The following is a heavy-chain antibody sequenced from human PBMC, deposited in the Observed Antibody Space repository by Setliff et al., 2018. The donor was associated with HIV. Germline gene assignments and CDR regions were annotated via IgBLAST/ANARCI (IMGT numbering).Heavy chain of an antibody. J-gene: IGHJ5*02. CDR3: ARLGRPYSGQGWFDP. D-gene: IGHD5-12*01. V-gene: IGHV4-4*09. CDR2: IYTSGST. CDR1: GGSISSYY. Sequence: PSETLSLTCTVSGGSISSYYWSWIRQPPGKGLEWIGYIYTSGSTNYNPSLKSRVTMSVDTSKNQFFLNLSSVTATDSAVYYCARLGRPYSGQGWFDPWGQGTLVTVSS.